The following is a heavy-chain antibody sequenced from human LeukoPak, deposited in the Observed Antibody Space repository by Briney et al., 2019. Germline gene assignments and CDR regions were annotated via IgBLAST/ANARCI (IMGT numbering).Heavy chain of an antibody. D-gene: IGHD6-13*01. CDR3: AKKDSSSWYTWFDP. J-gene: IGHJ5*02. CDR2: ISGSGGST. CDR1: GFTFSSYA. V-gene: IGHV3-23*01. Sequence: GGSLRLSCAASGFTFSSYAMSWVRQAPGKGLEWVSAISGSGGSTYYADSVKGRLAISRDNSKNTLYLQMNSLRAEDTAVYYCAKKDSSSWYTWFDPWGQGTLVTVSS.